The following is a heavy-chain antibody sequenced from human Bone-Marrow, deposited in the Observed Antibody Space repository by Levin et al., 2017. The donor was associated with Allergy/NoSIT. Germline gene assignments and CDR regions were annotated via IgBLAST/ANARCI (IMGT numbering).Heavy chain of an antibody. D-gene: IGHD2-2*01. Sequence: ASETLSLTCAVYGGSFSGYYWSWIRQPPGKGLEWIGEINHSGSTNYNPSLKSRVTISVDTSKNQFSLKLSSVTAADTAVYYCATWTLPAATPRGFDYWGQGTLVTVSS. CDR2: INHSGST. J-gene: IGHJ4*02. V-gene: IGHV4-34*01. CDR1: GGSFSGYY. CDR3: ATWTLPAATPRGFDY.